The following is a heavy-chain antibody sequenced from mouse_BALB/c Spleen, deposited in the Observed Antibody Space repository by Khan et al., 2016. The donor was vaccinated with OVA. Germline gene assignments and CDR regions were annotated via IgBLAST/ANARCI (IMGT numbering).Heavy chain of an antibody. J-gene: IGHJ3*01. CDR3: TRGGVDESSFAY. V-gene: IGHV1-69*02. CDR1: GYTFTNYW. Sequence: QVQLQQPGTELVRPGASVKLSCKASGYTFTNYWINWVKQRPGQGLEWIGNIYPSDSYTNYHQKFNDKATLTVDKSSSTAYMQLSSPTSEGSAVYYCTRGGVDESSFAYWGQGTLVTVSA. CDR2: IYPSDSYT.